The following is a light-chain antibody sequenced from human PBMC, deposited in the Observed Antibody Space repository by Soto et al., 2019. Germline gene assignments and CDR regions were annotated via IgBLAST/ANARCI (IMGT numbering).Light chain of an antibody. V-gene: IGKV1-5*03. J-gene: IGKJ4*01. CDR3: QHYYSYPLT. CDR2: KAS. Sequence: DIQMTQSPSTLSASVGDRVTITCRASQNIYSWVAWYQQKPGKAPKLLIYKASNLESGVPSRFSGSGSATEFALTISSLQPDDFAAYYCQHYYSYPLTFGGGTRVEIK. CDR1: QNIYSW.